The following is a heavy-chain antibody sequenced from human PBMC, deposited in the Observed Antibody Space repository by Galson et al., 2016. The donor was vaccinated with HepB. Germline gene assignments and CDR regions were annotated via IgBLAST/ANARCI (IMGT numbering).Heavy chain of an antibody. CDR3: ASPPLGIRAKAVPI. CDR2: IYYTGIN. J-gene: IGHJ3*02. Sequence: TLSLTCIVSNGSVSSNSSYWGWIRQPPGKGLEWIGSIYYTGINHYNPSLKSRATISIDTSKNQFSLELSAVTAADTAVYFCASPPLGIRAKAVPIWGQGTIVTVS. D-gene: IGHD1-14*01. CDR1: NGSVSSNSSY. V-gene: IGHV4-39*01.